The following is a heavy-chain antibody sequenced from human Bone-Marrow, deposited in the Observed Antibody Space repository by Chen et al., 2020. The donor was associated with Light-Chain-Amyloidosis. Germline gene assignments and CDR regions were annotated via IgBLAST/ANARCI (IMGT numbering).Heavy chain of an antibody. D-gene: IGHD3-9*01. J-gene: IGHJ4*02. Sequence: QVQLQESGPGLVKPWETLSLSCTISGGSISSSSYYWGWGRQPTGEGLEWIGSFLHSGRTYYNPSLKSRVTISVDASKSQVSLRLSSVTAADAAVYYCARQAGGLTDIWGQGTLVTVSS. CDR1: GGSISSSSYY. V-gene: IGHV4-39*01. CDR2: FLHSGRT. CDR3: ARQAGGLTDI.